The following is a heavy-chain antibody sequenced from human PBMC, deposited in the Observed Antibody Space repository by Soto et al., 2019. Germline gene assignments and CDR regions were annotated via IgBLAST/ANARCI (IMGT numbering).Heavy chain of an antibody. Sequence: PGGSLRLSCAASGFTFSNYWMHWVRHAPGKGLVWISRISRDGTSTSYADSVKGRFTISRDSAKNTLYLQMNSLRAEDTAVYYCARDISPTYYDILTGYDWFDPWGQGTLVTVSS. CDR2: ISRDGTST. CDR1: GFTFSNYW. J-gene: IGHJ5*02. CDR3: ARDISPTYYDILTGYDWFDP. V-gene: IGHV3-74*01. D-gene: IGHD3-9*01.